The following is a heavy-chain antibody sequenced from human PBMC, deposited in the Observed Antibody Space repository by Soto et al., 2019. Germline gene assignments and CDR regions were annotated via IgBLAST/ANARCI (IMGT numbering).Heavy chain of an antibody. CDR1: GGTFSSYA. CDR3: ARSQGSSTSLEIYYYYYYGMDV. J-gene: IGHJ6*02. CDR2: IIPISGTA. D-gene: IGHD2-2*01. Sequence: GASVKVSCKASGGTFSSYAISWVRQAPGQGLERMSEIIPISGTANYAQKFQGRVTITADESTSTAYMELSSLRSEDTAVYYCARSQGSSTSLEIYYYYYYGMDVWGQGTTVTVSS. V-gene: IGHV1-69*13.